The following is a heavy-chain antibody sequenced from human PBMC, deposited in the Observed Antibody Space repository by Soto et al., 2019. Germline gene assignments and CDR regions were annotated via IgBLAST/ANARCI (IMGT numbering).Heavy chain of an antibody. J-gene: IGHJ5*02. V-gene: IGHV1-18*01. CDR2: ISAYNGNT. Sequence: GASVKVSCKASHYRFARYGIRWVRQAPGQGLEWMGWISAYNGNTNYAQKLQGRVTMTTDTSTSTAYMELRSLRSDDTAVYYCARDEPPFDDYDPPNWFDPWGQGTLVTVSS. D-gene: IGHD3-22*01. CDR3: ARDEPPFDDYDPPNWFDP. CDR1: HYRFARYG.